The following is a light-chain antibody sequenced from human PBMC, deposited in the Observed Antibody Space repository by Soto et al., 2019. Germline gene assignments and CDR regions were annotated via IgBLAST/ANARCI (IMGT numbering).Light chain of an antibody. CDR1: SSNIGAGYD. CDR2: GNS. J-gene: IGLJ1*01. Sequence: QSVLTHPPSVSGAPGQRVTISCPGISSNIGAGYDVHWYQQLPGTAPKLLIYGNSNRPSGVPDRFSGSKSGTSASLAITGLQAEDEADYYCQSYDSSLSVLYVFGTGTKVTGL. V-gene: IGLV1-40*01. CDR3: QSYDSSLSVLYV.